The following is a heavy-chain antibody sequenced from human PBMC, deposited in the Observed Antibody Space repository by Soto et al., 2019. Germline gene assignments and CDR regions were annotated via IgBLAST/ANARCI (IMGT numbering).Heavy chain of an antibody. D-gene: IGHD6-13*01. CDR3: ATRMYSTSWYYFVS. Sequence: EVQLLESGGGFVQPGGSLRLSCAASGFTFTNYALSWVRQAPGKGLGWVSTIGGGSGSTSYAASVKGRFSISRENSENTLYLQMSSLRAEDTALYYCATRMYSTSWYYFVSWAQGTLVTVSS. V-gene: IGHV3-23*01. J-gene: IGHJ4*02. CDR2: IGGGSGST. CDR1: GFTFTNYA.